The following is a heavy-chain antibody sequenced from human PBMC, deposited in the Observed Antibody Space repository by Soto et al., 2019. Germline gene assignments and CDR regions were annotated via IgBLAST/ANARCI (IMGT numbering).Heavy chain of an antibody. CDR2: IYPGDSDT. J-gene: IGHJ5*02. D-gene: IGHD6-13*01. CDR1: GYSFTSYW. CDR3: ARHISEWQPLGGRFDP. V-gene: IGHV5-51*01. Sequence: PGESVTIYGEISGYSFTSYWIVWVLQMPGKGLEWMGIIYPGDSDTRYSPSFQGQVTISADKSISTAYLQWSSLKASDTAMYYCARHISEWQPLGGRFDPWGQGTMVTVSS.